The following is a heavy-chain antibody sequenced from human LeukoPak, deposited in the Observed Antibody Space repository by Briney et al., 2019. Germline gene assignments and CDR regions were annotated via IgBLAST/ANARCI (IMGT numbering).Heavy chain of an antibody. CDR3: ARDGLVRGFDP. J-gene: IGHJ5*02. Sequence: KPSETLSLTCAVSGGSISSGGYSWSWIRQPPGKGLEWIGYIYHSGSTYYNPSLKSRVTISVDRSKNQFSLKPSSVTAADTAVYYCARDGLVRGFDPWGQGTLVTVSS. D-gene: IGHD6-19*01. CDR1: GGSISSGGYS. CDR2: IYHSGST. V-gene: IGHV4-30-2*01.